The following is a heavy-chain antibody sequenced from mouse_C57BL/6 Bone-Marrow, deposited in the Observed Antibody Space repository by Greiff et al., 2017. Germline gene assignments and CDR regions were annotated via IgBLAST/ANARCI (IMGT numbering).Heavy chain of an antibody. Sequence: VQLQQSGAELARPGASVKLSCKASGYTFTSYGISWVKQRTGQGLEWIGEIYPRRGNTYYNEKFKGKATLTADKSSSTAYMELRSLTSEDSAVYFCARQDYGSSPDYWGQGTTLTVSS. CDR1: GYTFTSYG. CDR2: IYPRRGNT. CDR3: ARQDYGSSPDY. V-gene: IGHV1-81*01. D-gene: IGHD1-1*01. J-gene: IGHJ2*01.